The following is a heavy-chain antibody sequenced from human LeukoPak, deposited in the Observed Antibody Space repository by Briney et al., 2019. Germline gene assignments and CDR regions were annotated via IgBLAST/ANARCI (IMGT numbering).Heavy chain of an antibody. Sequence: SETLSLTCTVSGGSISGYYWSWIRQPAGKGLEWIGRIYTSGRTNYNPSLKSRVTVSLDTSKNQFSLKLRSVTAADTAVYYCASDHLTFGDDYWGQGTLVTVSS. J-gene: IGHJ4*02. CDR3: ASDHLTFGDDY. V-gene: IGHV4-4*07. CDR1: GGSISGYY. CDR2: IYTSGRT. D-gene: IGHD3-10*01.